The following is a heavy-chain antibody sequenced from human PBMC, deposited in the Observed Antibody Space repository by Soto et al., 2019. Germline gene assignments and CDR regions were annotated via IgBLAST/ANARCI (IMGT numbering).Heavy chain of an antibody. Sequence: PSETLSLTCTVSGGSISSSSYYWGWIRQPPGKGLEWIGSIYYSGSTYYNPSLKSRVTISVDTSKNQFSLKLSSVTAADTAVYYCARTGIAADVNWFDPWGQGTLVTVSS. J-gene: IGHJ5*02. D-gene: IGHD6-13*01. CDR1: GGSISSSSYY. V-gene: IGHV4-39*01. CDR2: IYYSGST. CDR3: ARTGIAADVNWFDP.